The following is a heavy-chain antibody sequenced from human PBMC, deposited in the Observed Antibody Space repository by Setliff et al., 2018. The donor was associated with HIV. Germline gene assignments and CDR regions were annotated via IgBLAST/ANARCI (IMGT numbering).Heavy chain of an antibody. J-gene: IGHJ6*03. Sequence: PGGSLRLSCAASGFTFSDYYMHWIRQAPGKGLEWLSYISSTVGFTNYADSVKGRFTISRDNAKNSLYLQMNSLRAEDTAVYYCARDVSYSFHYYYYMDVWGKGTTVTVSS. CDR1: GFTFSDYY. V-gene: IGHV3-11*06. CDR2: ISSTVGFT. CDR3: ARDVSYSFHYYYYMDV. D-gene: IGHD1-26*01.